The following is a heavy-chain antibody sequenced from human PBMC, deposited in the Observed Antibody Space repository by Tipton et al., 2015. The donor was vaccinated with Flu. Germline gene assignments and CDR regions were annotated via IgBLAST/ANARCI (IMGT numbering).Heavy chain of an antibody. Sequence: QVQLVQSGAEVKKPGSSVRVSCRASGGTFSNYAINWVRQAPGQGPEWMGRISPMIGTEDYAEKFQGRLTVTADESSGTAYMDLRSLNSEDTAVYYCAVFGVVFPWGQGTLVTVSS. D-gene: IGHD3-3*01. V-gene: IGHV1-69*18. CDR1: GGTFSNYA. CDR3: AVFGVVFP. J-gene: IGHJ5*02. CDR2: ISPMIGTE.